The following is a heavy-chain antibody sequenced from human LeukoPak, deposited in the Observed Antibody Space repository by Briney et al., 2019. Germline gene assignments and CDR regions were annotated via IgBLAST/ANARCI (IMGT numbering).Heavy chain of an antibody. D-gene: IGHD6-19*01. J-gene: IGHJ4*02. CDR2: INPNSGGT. CDR3: ARYSSAWMTFDY. V-gene: IGHV1-2*02. CDR1: GYTFTDYY. Sequence: ASVPVSCKTSGYTFTDYYMHWVRQAPGQGLEWMGCINPNSGGTKYAQRFQGRVTMTRDTSITTTYMELSRLASDDTALYYCARYSSAWMTFDYWGQGTLVTVSS.